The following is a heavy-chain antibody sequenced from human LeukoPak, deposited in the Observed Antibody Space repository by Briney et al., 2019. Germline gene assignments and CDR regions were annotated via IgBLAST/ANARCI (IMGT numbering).Heavy chain of an antibody. Sequence: PGRSLRLSCTASGFTFGDYAMSWVRQAPGKGLEWVGCIRSNTFGGTGEYAASVRGRFTISRDDSKSIAYLQMNSLKTEDTAVYYCSRDQYRYNYGSGSSGLFDYWGQGTLVTVSS. D-gene: IGHD3-10*01. CDR1: GFTFGDYA. V-gene: IGHV3-49*04. J-gene: IGHJ4*02. CDR2: IRSNTFGGTG. CDR3: SRDQYRYNYGSGSSGLFDY.